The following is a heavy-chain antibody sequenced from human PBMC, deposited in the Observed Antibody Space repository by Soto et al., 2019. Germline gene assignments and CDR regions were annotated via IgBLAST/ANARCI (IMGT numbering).Heavy chain of an antibody. CDR1: GFSFSSYA. D-gene: IGHD6-13*01. J-gene: IGHJ4*02. V-gene: IGHV3-23*01. CDR2: ISGSGVTA. CDR3: AKDDGSSWYLDY. Sequence: GGSLRLSCTASGFSFSSYAMSWVRQAPGKGLEWVSGISGSGVTAYYADSVKGRFTISRDNSKNTLYLQMNSLRAEDTAVHYCAKDDGSSWYLDYWGQGTLVTVSS.